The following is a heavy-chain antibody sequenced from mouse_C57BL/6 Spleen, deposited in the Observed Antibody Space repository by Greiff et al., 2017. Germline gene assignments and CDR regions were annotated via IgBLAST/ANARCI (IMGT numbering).Heavy chain of an antibody. J-gene: IGHJ2*01. CDR3: ARGYYFDY. CDR2: IYPGSGST. V-gene: IGHV1-55*01. Sequence: VQLQQPGAELVKPGASVKMSCKASGYTFTSYWITWVKQRPGQGLEWIGDIYPGSGSTNYNGKFKGKATLTADKSSSTAYMQLSSLTSEDSAVYFCARGYYFDYWGQGTTLTVSS. CDR1: GYTFTSYW.